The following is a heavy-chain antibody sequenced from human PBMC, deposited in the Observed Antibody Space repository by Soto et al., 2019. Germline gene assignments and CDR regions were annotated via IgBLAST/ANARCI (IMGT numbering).Heavy chain of an antibody. Sequence: QVQLAESGGGVVQPGRPLRLSCAASGFTFSNFGMHWVRQAPGKGLEWVAVIWYDGGNIHYADSVKGRFTISRDNSKNTLYLKMNSLGAENTAVYYSASGRYDYSNYYLDYWGQGTLVTVSS. J-gene: IGHJ4*02. CDR2: IWYDGGNI. CDR1: GFTFSNFG. V-gene: IGHV3-33*01. CDR3: ASGRYDYSNYYLDY. D-gene: IGHD4-4*01.